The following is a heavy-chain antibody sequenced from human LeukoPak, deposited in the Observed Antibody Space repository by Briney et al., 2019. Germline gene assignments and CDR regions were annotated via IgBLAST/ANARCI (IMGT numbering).Heavy chain of an antibody. CDR3: ARARGARGSYSFDY. J-gene: IGHJ4*02. CDR2: INPNSGGT. CDR1: GYTFTGYY. D-gene: IGHD1-26*01. V-gene: IGHV1-2*02. Sequence: VASVKVSCKASGYTFTGYYMHWVRQAPGQGLEWMGWINPNSGGTNYAQKFQGRVTMTRDTSISTAYMELSRLRSDDTAVYYCARARGARGSYSFDYWGQGTLVTVSS.